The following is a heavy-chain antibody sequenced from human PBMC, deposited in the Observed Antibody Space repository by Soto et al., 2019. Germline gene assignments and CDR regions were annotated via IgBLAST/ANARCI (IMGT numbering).Heavy chain of an antibody. D-gene: IGHD6-6*01. Sequence: GGSLRLSCAASGFTFSSYWMSWIRQAPGKGLEWVSYISSSGSTIYYVDSVKGRFTISRDNAKNSLYLQMNSLRAEDTAVYYCARAYSSSYPYYYMDVWGKGTTVTVSS. V-gene: IGHV3-11*01. CDR3: ARAYSSSYPYYYMDV. CDR1: GFTFSSYW. CDR2: ISSSGSTI. J-gene: IGHJ6*03.